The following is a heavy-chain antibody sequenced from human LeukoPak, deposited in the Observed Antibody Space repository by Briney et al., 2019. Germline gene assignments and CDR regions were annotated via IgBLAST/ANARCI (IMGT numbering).Heavy chain of an antibody. J-gene: IGHJ4*02. CDR2: ISSSGDST. CDR1: GFTFSSYA. V-gene: IGHV3-23*01. CDR3: ARSVEGSFDY. D-gene: IGHD6-19*01. Sequence: GGSLRLSCAASGFTFSSYAMSWVRQAPGKGLEWVSAISSSGDSTYYADSVKGRFTISRDNSKNTLYLQMNSLRVEDTAVYYCARSVEGSFDYWGQGTLVTVSS.